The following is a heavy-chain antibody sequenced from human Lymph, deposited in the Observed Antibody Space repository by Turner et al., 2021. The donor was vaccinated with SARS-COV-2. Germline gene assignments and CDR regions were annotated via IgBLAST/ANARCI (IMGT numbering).Heavy chain of an antibody. CDR2: MNPDSGDT. V-gene: IGHV1-8*01. CDR1: GYTFTSYD. J-gene: IGHJ6*02. CDR3: ARLHEHCTSTSCYLDYYFGIDV. Sequence: QVQLVQSGAEVKKPGASVKVSCKASGYTFTSYDINWVRQATGQGLEWMGWMNPDSGDTGYAQKFSGRVTMTRDTSISTAYMELSSLRSEDTAVYYCARLHEHCTSTSCYLDYYFGIDVWGQGTTVTVSS. D-gene: IGHD2-2*01.